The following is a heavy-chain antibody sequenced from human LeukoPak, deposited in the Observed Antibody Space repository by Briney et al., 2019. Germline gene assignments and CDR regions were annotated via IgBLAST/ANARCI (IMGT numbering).Heavy chain of an antibody. J-gene: IGHJ4*02. D-gene: IGHD6-19*01. Sequence: GGSLRLSCAASGFTFSNYWMSWVRQAPGKGLEWVANIKQDGSENFYVDSVRGRFTISRDNAKKSLYLQMNSLRVEDTAVYYCARVQGSSGPGIFEYWGQGTLVTVSS. CDR2: IKQDGSEN. CDR1: GFTFSNYW. CDR3: ARVQGSSGPGIFEY. V-gene: IGHV3-7*01.